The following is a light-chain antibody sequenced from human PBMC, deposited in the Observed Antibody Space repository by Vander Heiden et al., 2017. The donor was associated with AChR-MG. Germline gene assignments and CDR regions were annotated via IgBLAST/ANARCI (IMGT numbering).Light chain of an antibody. CDR1: QSISTY. J-gene: IGKJ1*01. CDR2: AAS. CDR3: PPWLPIPST. Sequence: DIQMTQSPSSLSASVGDSVTITCRASQSISTYLKWYQKKPGKAPEGLIYAASRFKSGVPSRVSGSGTGTDFTLTINSLQPEDVGTYLCPPWLPIPSTFGQATKVDIK. V-gene: IGKV1-39*01.